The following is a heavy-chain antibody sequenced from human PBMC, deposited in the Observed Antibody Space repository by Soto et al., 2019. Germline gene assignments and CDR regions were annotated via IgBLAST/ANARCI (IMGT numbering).Heavy chain of an antibody. D-gene: IGHD2-15*01. CDR1: GYTYTSYD. CDR2: MNPNSGNT. J-gene: IGHJ3*02. V-gene: IGHV1-8*01. Sequence: GPSVKVSCKASGYTYTSYDINWVRQATGQGLEWMGWMNPNSGNTGYAQKFQGRVTMTRNTSISTAYMELSSLRSEDTAVYYCARGGGYCSGGSCHFVDAFDIWGQGTMVTVSS. CDR3: ARGGGYCSGGSCHFVDAFDI.